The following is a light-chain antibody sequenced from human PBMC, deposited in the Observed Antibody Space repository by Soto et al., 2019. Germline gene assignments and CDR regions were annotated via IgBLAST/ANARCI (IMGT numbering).Light chain of an antibody. J-gene: IGKJ4*01. V-gene: IGKV3-20*01. CDR3: QQYGSSPLT. Sequence: IRMTQSPAILSVSQGERVTLSCRANQSISSNLAWYQQKPGHTPRLLIYRASTRATGIPDRFSGSGSGTDFTLTISRLEPEDFAVYYCQQYGSSPLTFGGGTKVDI. CDR2: RAS. CDR1: QSISSN.